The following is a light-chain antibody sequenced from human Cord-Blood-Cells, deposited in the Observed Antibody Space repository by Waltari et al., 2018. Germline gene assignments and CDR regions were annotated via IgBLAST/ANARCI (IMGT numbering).Light chain of an antibody. J-gene: IGLJ3*02. CDR2: EDN. Sequence: NFMLTQPHSVSESPGKTVTISCTRSSGSIASNYVPSYQQRPGSSPTTVIYEDNHRPSGVPDRFSGSIDSSSNSASLTISGLKTEDEADYYCQSYDSSNHWVFGGGTKLTVL. CDR3: QSYDSSNHWV. V-gene: IGLV6-57*01. CDR1: SGSIASNY.